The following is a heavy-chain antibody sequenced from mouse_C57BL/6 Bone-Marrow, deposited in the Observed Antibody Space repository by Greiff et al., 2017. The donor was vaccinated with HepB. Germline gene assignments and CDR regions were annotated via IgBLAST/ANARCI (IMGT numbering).Heavy chain of an antibody. Sequence: QVQLQQSGAELVRPGSSVKLSCKASGYTFTSYWMDWVKQRPGQGLEWIGNIYPSDSETHYNQKFKDKATLTVDKSSCTAYMQLSSLTSEDSAVYYCARLWLLPMDYWGQGTSVTVSS. V-gene: IGHV1-61*01. D-gene: IGHD2-2*01. J-gene: IGHJ4*01. CDR3: ARLWLLPMDY. CDR2: IYPSDSET. CDR1: GYTFTSYW.